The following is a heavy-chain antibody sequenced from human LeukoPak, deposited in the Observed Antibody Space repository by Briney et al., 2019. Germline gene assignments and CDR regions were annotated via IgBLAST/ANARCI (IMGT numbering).Heavy chain of an antibody. V-gene: IGHV3-53*01. CDR3: SRATLDFDY. D-gene: IGHD5-12*01. CDR1: GFTVSFNY. Sequence: GASLRLSCAASGFTVSFNYMSWVRQAPGKGLEWVSVLYSGGSADYADSVKGRFIISRDKSKNTLYLQMNNLRAEDTAVYYCSRATLDFDYWGQGTLVTVSS. J-gene: IGHJ4*02. CDR2: LYSGGSA.